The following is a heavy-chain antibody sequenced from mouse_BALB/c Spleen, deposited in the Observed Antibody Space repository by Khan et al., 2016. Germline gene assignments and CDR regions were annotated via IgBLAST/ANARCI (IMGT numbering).Heavy chain of an antibody. CDR2: ISYDGYK. V-gene: IGHV3-6*02. Sequence: EVQLQESGPGLVKPSQSLSLTCPVTGYSITSGYYWNWIRQLPGNLLDWMCYISYDGYKNYNTSLKNRFSITSDTSKIQFFLELNSVTTEDTATYDGARVGYAAWFAYGGQGTLVTVSA. CDR1: GYSITSGYY. D-gene: IGHD2-2*01. J-gene: IGHJ3*01. CDR3: ARVGYAAWFAY.